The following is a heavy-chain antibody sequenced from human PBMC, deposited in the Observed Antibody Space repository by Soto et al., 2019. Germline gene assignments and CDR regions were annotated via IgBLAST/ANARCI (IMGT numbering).Heavy chain of an antibody. CDR2: IKEDGSEK. CDR1: GFTFSYYW. J-gene: IGHJ4*02. CDR3: ARAILASHFDY. V-gene: IGHV3-7*01. Sequence: PGGSLRLSCAASGFTFSYYWMSWVRQAPGKGLEWVANIKEDGSEKYYVDSVKGRFTISRDNAKNSLYLQMNSLRAEDTAVYYCARAILASHFDYWGQGTLVTVSS.